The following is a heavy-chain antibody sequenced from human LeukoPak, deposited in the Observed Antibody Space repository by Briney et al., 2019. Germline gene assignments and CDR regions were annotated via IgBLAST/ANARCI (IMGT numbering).Heavy chain of an antibody. J-gene: IGHJ6*03. CDR2: IYTSGST. D-gene: IGHD6-13*01. CDR1: GGSISSGSYY. CDR3: ARDAIAAAAGGFYYYYYMDV. V-gene: IGHV4-61*02. Sequence: SETLSLTCTVSGGSISSGSYYWSWIRQPAGKGLEWIGRIYTSGSTNYNPSLKSRVTISVDTSKNQFSLKLSSVTAADTAVYYCARDAIAAAAGGFYYYYYMDVWGKGITVTVSS.